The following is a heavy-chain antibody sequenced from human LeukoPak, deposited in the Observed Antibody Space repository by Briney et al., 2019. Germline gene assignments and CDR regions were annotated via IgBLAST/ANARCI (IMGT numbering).Heavy chain of an antibody. CDR2: ISAHNGNT. V-gene: IGHV1-18*01. CDR3: ARLVLRYFDWLKPNWFDP. J-gene: IGHJ5*02. Sequence: ASVKVSCKASGYTFTSYGISWVRQAPGQGLEWMGWISAHNGNTNYAQKLQGRVTMTTDTSTSTAYMELRSLRSDDTAVYYCARLVLRYFDWLKPNWFDPWGQGTLVTVSS. D-gene: IGHD3-9*01. CDR1: GYTFTSYG.